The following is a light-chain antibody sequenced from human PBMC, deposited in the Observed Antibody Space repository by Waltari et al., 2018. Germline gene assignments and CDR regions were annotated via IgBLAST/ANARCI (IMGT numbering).Light chain of an antibody. V-gene: IGKV3-20*01. CDR2: SAS. Sequence: EIVLTQSPGTLSLSPGDRATLSCRASQSVTSSYLAWYQQKPGQAPRLLIYSASSRATGIPNRFSGSGSGTDFTLTISGLGPEDFAVYYCQQYAYSPLTFGGGTKVEIK. CDR1: QSVTSSY. J-gene: IGKJ4*01. CDR3: QQYAYSPLT.